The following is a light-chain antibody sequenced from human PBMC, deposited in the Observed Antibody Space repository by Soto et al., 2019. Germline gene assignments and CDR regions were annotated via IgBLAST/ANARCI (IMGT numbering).Light chain of an antibody. CDR2: GAS. V-gene: IGKV3-20*01. CDR3: QQYGSSPLT. J-gene: IGKJ4*01. CDR1: QSVSSSY. Sequence: LTQSPGTLPSSPGERATLSCRASQSVSSSYLAWYQQKPGQAPRLLLYGASSRATGIPDRFSGSGSGTDFTLTISRLEPEDFAVYYCQQYGSSPLTFGGGTKVEIK.